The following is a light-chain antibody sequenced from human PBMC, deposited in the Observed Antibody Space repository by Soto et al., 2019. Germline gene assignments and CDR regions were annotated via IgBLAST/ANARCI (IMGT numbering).Light chain of an antibody. CDR2: AAS. CDR3: QQYNSGPRT. J-gene: IGKJ1*01. V-gene: IGKV1-27*01. Sequence: DIQMTQSPSSLSASVGDRVTIACRASQGITNHLAWYQQKPGRVPNVLIYAASTLSSGVRSRFSGSGSGTDFTLTINSLQPEDVATYYCQQYNSGPRTFGQGTKVEIK. CDR1: QGITNH.